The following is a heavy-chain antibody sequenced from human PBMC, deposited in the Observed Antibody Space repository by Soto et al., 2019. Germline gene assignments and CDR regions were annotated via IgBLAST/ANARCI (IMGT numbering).Heavy chain of an antibody. Sequence: PGGSLRLSCAASGFPFDDYAMHWLRQAPGKGLEWVSLIIWDGGATDYADSVKGRFTISRDNSKKSLYLQMNSLRAEDTALYYCAKGRRGGYNYYFDSWGQGTLVTVSS. D-gene: IGHD5-12*01. CDR1: GFPFDDYA. CDR2: IIWDGGAT. V-gene: IGHV3-43D*04. CDR3: AKGRRGGYNYYFDS. J-gene: IGHJ4*02.